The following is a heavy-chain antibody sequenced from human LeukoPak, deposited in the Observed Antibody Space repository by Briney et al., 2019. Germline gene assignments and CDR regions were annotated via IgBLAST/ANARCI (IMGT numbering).Heavy chain of an antibody. J-gene: IGHJ5*02. Sequence: GGSLRLSCAASGFTFSTYWMSWVRQAPGKGLEWVANIKEDGSEKYYGDSVKGRFTISRDNAKNSLYLQMNSLRAEDTAVYYCARDIVVVVAAQHRNWFDPWGQGTLVTVSS. CDR3: ARDIVVVVAAQHRNWFDP. CDR1: GFTFSTYW. V-gene: IGHV3-7*01. CDR2: IKEDGSEK. D-gene: IGHD2-15*01.